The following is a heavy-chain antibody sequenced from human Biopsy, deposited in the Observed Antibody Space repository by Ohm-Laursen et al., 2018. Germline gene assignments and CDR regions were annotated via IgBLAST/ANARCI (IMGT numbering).Heavy chain of an antibody. V-gene: IGHV1-69*04. J-gene: IGHJ4*02. D-gene: IGHD5-24*01. Sequence: SVKVSCKSSGYTFTNYGISWVRQAPGQGLEWLGRIVPILGTVNYAQRFQGRVALTADKSTGTAYMELNRLISDDTAVYYCATDADGYYTEFDFWGQGTLITVSS. CDR2: IVPILGTV. CDR3: ATDADGYYTEFDF. CDR1: GYTFTNYG.